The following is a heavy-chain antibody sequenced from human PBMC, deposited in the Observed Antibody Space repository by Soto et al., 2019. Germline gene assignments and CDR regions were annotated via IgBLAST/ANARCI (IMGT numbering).Heavy chain of an antibody. D-gene: IGHD3-10*01. CDR1: GFTFSSCA. Sequence: HPGGSLRLSCAASGFTFSSCAMSWVRQAPGKGLEWVSGIIGSGSSTYYADSVKGRFTISRDNSKNTLYLRMNSLRAEDTAVYYCAKDLRITIFRGDNGMEVWGQWTTVTVSS. CDR2: IIGSGSST. J-gene: IGHJ6*02. V-gene: IGHV3-23*01. CDR3: AKDLRITIFRGDNGMEV.